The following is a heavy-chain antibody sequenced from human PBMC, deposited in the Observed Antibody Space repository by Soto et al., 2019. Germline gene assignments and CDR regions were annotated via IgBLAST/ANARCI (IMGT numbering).Heavy chain of an antibody. V-gene: IGHV1-18*01. CDR1: GYTFTDFG. CDR2: ISVYNEKT. Sequence: QVPLEQSGAEVEKPGASVRVSCKASGYTFTDFGINWVRQAPGQGLEWMGWISVYNEKTNYAHNFQGRVTMTTDTSTSTAYMELRNLRSDDTAIYYCARVGGVRGYHYVNAFDFWGQGTVVTVSS. CDR3: ARVGGVRGYHYVNAFDF. D-gene: IGHD6-25*01. J-gene: IGHJ4*02.